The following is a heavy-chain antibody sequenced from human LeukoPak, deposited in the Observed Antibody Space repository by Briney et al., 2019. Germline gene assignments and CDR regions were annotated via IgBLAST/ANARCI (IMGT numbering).Heavy chain of an antibody. CDR3: ARLNPQYDDSSGYCDY. D-gene: IGHD3-22*01. V-gene: IGHV4-39*01. J-gene: IGHJ4*02. CDR1: GGSISSSSYY. CDR2: IYYSGST. Sequence: SETLSLTCTVSGGSISSSSYYWGWIRQPPGKGLEWIGSIYYSGSTYYNPSLKSRVTISVDTSKNQFSLKLSSVTAADTAVYYCARLNPQYDDSSGYCDYWGQGTLVTVSS.